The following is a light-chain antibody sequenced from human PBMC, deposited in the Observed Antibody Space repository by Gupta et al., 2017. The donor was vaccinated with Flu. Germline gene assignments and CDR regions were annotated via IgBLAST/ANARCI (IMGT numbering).Light chain of an antibody. CDR3: QQLKSYFPLT. J-gene: IGKJ4*01. CDR1: QGISSY. Sequence: DIQLTQSPSFLSASVGDRVTITCRASQGISSYLAWYQQKPGKAPKLLIYAASTWQSGVPSRFSGSGYGTELTLTISSRQQEDFATYYCQQLKSYFPLTFGGGTKVEIK. V-gene: IGKV1-9*01. CDR2: AAS.